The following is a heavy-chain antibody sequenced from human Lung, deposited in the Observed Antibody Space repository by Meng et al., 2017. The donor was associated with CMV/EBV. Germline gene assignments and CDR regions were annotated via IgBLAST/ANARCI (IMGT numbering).Heavy chain of an antibody. J-gene: IGHJ6*02. V-gene: IGHV3-20*04. CDR1: GFTFDDYG. Sequence: GEXXKISCAASGFTFDDYGMNWVRQAPGKGLEWVSGINWNGDTTDYADSVRGRFTISRDNAKNSLYLQMNSLRAEDTALYYCARDGLTGTLSRMAVGCQGTTGT. D-gene: IGHD1-7*01. CDR2: INWNGDTT. CDR3: ARDGLTGTLSRMAV.